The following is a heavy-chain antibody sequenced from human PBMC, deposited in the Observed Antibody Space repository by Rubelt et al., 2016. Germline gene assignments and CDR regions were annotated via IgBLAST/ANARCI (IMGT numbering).Heavy chain of an antibody. CDR3: ARALGCSSGNCYLGY. Sequence: QVQLQESGPGLVKPSETLSLSCTVSGGSISRSSYYWGWIRQSPGNGMEWLGYIYLIGTTNHTPSLTSSVTISVDTSKNQFSLKLSSVTAADTAVYYCARALGCSSGNCYLGYWGQGTLVTVSS. J-gene: IGHJ4*02. CDR1: GGSISRSSYY. D-gene: IGHD4-23*01. CDR2: IYLIGTT. V-gene: IGHV4-61*05.